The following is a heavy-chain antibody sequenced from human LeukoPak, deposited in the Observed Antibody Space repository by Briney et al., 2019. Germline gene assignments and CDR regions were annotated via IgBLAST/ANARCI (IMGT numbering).Heavy chain of an antibody. CDR2: IYYSGST. CDR3: ARGPYGDWGRYYYGMDV. Sequence: SETXXLXCTXXXGXXXXYXXXXXRQPPGKXLEGIGYIYYSGSTNYNPSLKSRVTISVDTSKNQFSLKLSSVTAADTAVYYCARGPYGDWGRYYYGMDVWGQGTTVTVSS. D-gene: IGHD4-17*01. J-gene: IGHJ6*02. V-gene: IGHV4-59*01. CDR1: XGXXXXYX.